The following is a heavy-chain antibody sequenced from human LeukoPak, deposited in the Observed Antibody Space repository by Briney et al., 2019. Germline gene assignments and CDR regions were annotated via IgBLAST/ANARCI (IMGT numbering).Heavy chain of an antibody. CDR1: GYTFTSYG. CDR3: ARGHLRYFDWLWYP. Sequence: ASVTVSCKASGYTFTSYGISWVRQAPGQGLEWMGWISAYNGNTNYAQKLQGRVTMTTDTSTSTAYMELRSLRSDDTAVYYCARGHLRYFDWLWYPWGQGTLVTVSS. D-gene: IGHD3-9*01. V-gene: IGHV1-18*04. J-gene: IGHJ5*02. CDR2: ISAYNGNT.